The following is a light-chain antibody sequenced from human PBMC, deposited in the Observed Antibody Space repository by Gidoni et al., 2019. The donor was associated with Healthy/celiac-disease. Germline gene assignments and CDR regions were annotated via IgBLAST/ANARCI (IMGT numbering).Light chain of an antibody. J-gene: IGKJ1*01. Sequence: EIVLTQSPGTRSLSPGERATLSCRASQSVSSSYLAWYQQKPGQAPRLLIYGASSRATGIPDRFSGSGSGTDFTLTISRLEPEDFAVYYCQQYGSSPVEFGQGTKVEIK. CDR2: GAS. CDR3: QQYGSSPVE. V-gene: IGKV3-20*01. CDR1: QSVSSSY.